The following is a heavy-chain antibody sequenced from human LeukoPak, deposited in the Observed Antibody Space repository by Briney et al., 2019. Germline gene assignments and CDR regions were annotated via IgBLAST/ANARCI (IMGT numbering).Heavy chain of an antibody. CDR2: IYTSGST. CDR1: GGSISSGSYY. J-gene: IGHJ4*02. V-gene: IGHV4-61*02. CDR3: ARVWAYYYEAQN. D-gene: IGHD3-22*01. Sequence: PSETLSLTCIVSGGSISSGSYYWSWIRQPAGKGLEWIGRIYTSGSTNYNPSLKSRVTISVDTSKNQFSLKLSSVTAADTAVYYCARVWAYYYEAQNWGQGTLVTVSS.